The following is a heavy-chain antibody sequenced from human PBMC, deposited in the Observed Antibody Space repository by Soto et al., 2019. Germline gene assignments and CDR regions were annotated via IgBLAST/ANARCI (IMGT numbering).Heavy chain of an antibody. V-gene: IGHV1-69*13. CDR1: GGTFSSYA. Sequence: SVKVSCKASGGTFSSYAISWVRQAPGQGLEWMGGIIPIFGTANYAPKSQGRVTITADQSASTAYMELRSLRSEDTAVYYCASGASCGADCYSAPFDYWGQGTLVPVSS. D-gene: IGHD2-21*02. CDR2: IIPIFGTA. J-gene: IGHJ4*02. CDR3: ASGASCGADCYSAPFDY.